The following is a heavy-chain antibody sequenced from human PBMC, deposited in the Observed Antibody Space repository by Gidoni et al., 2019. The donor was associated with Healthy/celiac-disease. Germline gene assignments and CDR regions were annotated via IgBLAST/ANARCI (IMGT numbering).Heavy chain of an antibody. D-gene: IGHD1-26*01. CDR3: ARDGGWELLLHAFDI. J-gene: IGHJ3*02. Sequence: QVQLVESGGGVVQPGRSLRLSCAASGFTFSSYGMPWVRQAPGKGLEVVAFISYDGSNKYYADSVKGRFTISRDNSKNTLYLQMNSLRAEDTAVYYCARDGGWELLLHAFDIWGQGTMVTVSS. V-gene: IGHV3-30*03. CDR1: GFTFSSYG. CDR2: ISYDGSNK.